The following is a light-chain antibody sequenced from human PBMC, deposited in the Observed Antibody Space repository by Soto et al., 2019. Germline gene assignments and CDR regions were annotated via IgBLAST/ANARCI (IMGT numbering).Light chain of an antibody. CDR2: GNN. J-gene: IGLJ2*01. CDR3: QSYDTSLSGSV. V-gene: IGLV1-40*01. CDR1: SSNIGAGYD. Sequence: QPVLTQPPSVSGAPGQTVTISCTGSSSNIGAGYDVHWYQQLPRTAPKLLIYGNNNRPSGVPDRFSGSKSGTSASLAITGLQAEDEADYYCQSYDTSLSGSVFGGGTKVTVL.